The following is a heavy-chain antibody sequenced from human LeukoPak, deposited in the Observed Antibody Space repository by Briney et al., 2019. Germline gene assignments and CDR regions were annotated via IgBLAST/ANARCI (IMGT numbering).Heavy chain of an antibody. J-gene: IGHJ3*02. CDR1: GGTFSSYT. Sequence: SVKVSCKASGGTFSSYTISWVRQAPGQGLEWMGRIIPILGIANYAQKFQGRVTITADKSTSTAYMELSSLRSEDTAVYYCARVTEPDDAFDIWGQGTMVTVSS. V-gene: IGHV1-69*02. CDR3: ARVTEPDDAFDI. D-gene: IGHD1-14*01. CDR2: IIPILGIA.